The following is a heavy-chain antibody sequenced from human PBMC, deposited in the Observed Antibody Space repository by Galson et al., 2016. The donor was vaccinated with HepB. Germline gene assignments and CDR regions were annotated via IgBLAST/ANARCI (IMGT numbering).Heavy chain of an antibody. V-gene: IGHV4-31*11. CDR2: ISYSGST. J-gene: IGHJ3*02. Sequence: TLSLTCAVYGGSFNGYYWSWIRQHPGKGLEWIGYISYSGSTYYNPSLKSRVTISVDTSKNQFSLKLSSVTAADTAVYFCARARDVNAFDIWGQGTMVTVSS. CDR1: GGSFNGYY. CDR3: ARARDVNAFDI.